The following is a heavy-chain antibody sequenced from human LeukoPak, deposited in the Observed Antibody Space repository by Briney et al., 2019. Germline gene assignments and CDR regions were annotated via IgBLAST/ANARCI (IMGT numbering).Heavy chain of an antibody. D-gene: IGHD5-12*01. CDR3: ARTGLWLRLNDY. J-gene: IGHJ4*02. CDR2: INHSGST. Sequence: PSETLSLTCAVYGGSFSGYYWSWIRQPPGKGLEWIGEINHSGSTNYNPSLKSRVTISVDTSKNQFSLKLSSVTAADTAVYYCARTGLWLRLNDYWGQETLVTVSS. CDR1: GGSFSGYY. V-gene: IGHV4-34*01.